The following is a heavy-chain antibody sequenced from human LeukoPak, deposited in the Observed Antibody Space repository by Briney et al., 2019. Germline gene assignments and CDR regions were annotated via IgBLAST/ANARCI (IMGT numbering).Heavy chain of an antibody. CDR1: GFTFSSYG. Sequence: GGYLRLSCAASGFTFSSYGMHWVRQAPGKGLEWVAFIRYDGSNKYYADSVKGRFTISRDNSENSLYLQMNSLRAEDTAVYYCARLNGIALEGNWNTESDYWGQGTLVTVSS. D-gene: IGHD6-19*01. V-gene: IGHV3-30*02. J-gene: IGHJ4*02. CDR3: ARLNGIALEGNWNTESDY. CDR2: IRYDGSNK.